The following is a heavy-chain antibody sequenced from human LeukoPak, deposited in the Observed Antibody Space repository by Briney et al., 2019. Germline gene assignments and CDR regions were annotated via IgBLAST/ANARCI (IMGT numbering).Heavy chain of an antibody. V-gene: IGHV3-23*01. CDR2: ISGNGVDT. CDR3: AKLYSSGRYYFDY. CDR1: GFTFTNYA. J-gene: IGHJ4*02. D-gene: IGHD6-19*01. Sequence: GGSLRLSCAASGFTFTNYAVSWVRQAAGKGLEWVSTISGNGVDTYYTDSVQGRFTISRDNPKNTLYLQMNSLRVEDTAVYYCAKLYSSGRYYFDYWGQGTLVTVSS.